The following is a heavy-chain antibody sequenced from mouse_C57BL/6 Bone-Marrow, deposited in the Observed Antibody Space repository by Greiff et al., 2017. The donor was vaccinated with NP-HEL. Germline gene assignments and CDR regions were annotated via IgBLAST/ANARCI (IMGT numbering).Heavy chain of an antibody. J-gene: IGHJ3*01. CDR1: EYEFPSYD. CDR2: INSDGGST. D-gene: IGHD2-4*01. CDR3: AKPNYDWFAY. V-gene: IGHV5-2*01. Sequence: EVQLVESGGGLVQPGESLKLSCESNEYEFPSYDMSWVRKTPEKRLALVAAINSDGGSTYYPDTMERRFTISRDNTKKTLYLQRSTLRTEDTALYYYAKPNYDWFAYWGQGTLVTVST.